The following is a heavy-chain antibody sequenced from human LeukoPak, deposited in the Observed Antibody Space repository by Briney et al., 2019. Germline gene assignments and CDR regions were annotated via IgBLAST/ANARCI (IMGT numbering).Heavy chain of an antibody. CDR2: IYTSGTT. CDR3: ARVLRIAAAGYYYYYYMDV. J-gene: IGHJ6*03. CDR1: GGSISNYY. D-gene: IGHD6-13*01. V-gene: IGHV4-4*07. Sequence: SETLSLTCTVSGGSISNYYWSWIRQPAGKGLEWIGRIYTSGTTHYNPSLKSRVTISVDTSKNQFSLKLSSVTAADTAVYYCARVLRIAAAGYYYYYYMDVWGKGTTVTVSS.